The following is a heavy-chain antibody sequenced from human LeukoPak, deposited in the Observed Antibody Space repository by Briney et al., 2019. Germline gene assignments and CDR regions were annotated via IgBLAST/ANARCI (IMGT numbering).Heavy chain of an antibody. CDR3: AKDRDDSLGYYYLIDY. J-gene: IGHJ4*02. CDR1: GFTFSNYG. D-gene: IGHD3-22*01. Sequence: GGSLRLSCAASGFTFSNYGMHWVRQATGKGLEWVAVISSDGTNRCYADSVKGRFNISSDNSRNTLYLQMNRLGTEDTAVYYCAKDRDDSLGYYYLIDYWGQGTLVTVSS. V-gene: IGHV3-30*18. CDR2: ISSDGTNR.